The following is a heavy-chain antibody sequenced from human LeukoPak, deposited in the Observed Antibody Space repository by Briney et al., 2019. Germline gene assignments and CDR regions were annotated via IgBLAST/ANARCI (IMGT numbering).Heavy chain of an antibody. D-gene: IGHD3-10*01. CDR1: GGSVSSNSYY. J-gene: IGHJ4*02. CDR2: IYYSGST. CDR3: ASFWYGSGSPIDF. Sequence: PSETLSLICTVSGGSVSSNSYYWGWIRQPPGKGLEWIGSIYYSGSTYYNPSLLSRVTIFVDTSKNQFSLRLSSVTATDSAVYYCASFWYGSGSPIDFWGQGTLVTVSS. V-gene: IGHV4-39*01.